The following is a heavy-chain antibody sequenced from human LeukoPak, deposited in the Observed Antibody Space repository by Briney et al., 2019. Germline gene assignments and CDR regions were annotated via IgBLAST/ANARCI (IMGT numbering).Heavy chain of an antibody. Sequence: GGSLRLSCAASGFTFSSYAMSWVRQAPGKGLEWVASIKQDGSENYYVDSVKGRFTISRDNAKNSLYLQMNSLRAEDTAVYYCARDLYSSGTLWFGEFYYYYYMDVWGKGTTVTVSS. J-gene: IGHJ6*03. V-gene: IGHV3-7*01. D-gene: IGHD3-10*01. CDR2: IKQDGSEN. CDR1: GFTFSSYA. CDR3: ARDLYSSGTLWFGEFYYYYYMDV.